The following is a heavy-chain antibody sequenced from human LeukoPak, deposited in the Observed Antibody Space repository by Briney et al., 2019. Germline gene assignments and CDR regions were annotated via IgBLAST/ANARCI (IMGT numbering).Heavy chain of an antibody. CDR3: ARGLGGSGSYFLTFDY. D-gene: IGHD1-26*01. Sequence: ASVKLSCKASGYTFTIYYVHWVRHAPGQGLEWMGLINPSGGSTSYAQKFQGRVTMTRDTSTSTVYMELSSLRSEDTAVYYCARGLGGSGSYFLTFDYWGQGTLVTVSS. J-gene: IGHJ4*02. CDR1: GYTFTIYY. CDR2: INPSGGST. V-gene: IGHV1-46*01.